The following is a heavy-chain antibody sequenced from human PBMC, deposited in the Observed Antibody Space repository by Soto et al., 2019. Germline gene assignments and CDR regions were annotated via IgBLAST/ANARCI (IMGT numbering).Heavy chain of an antibody. CDR1: GYTFTSYD. Sequence: GASVKVSCKASGYTFTSYDINWVRQATGQGLEWMGWMNPNSGNTGYAQKFQGRVTMTRNTSISTAYMELSSLRSEDTAVYYCARGNYYDSSGYYLDWFDPWGQGTLVTVSS. CDR3: ARGNYYDSSGYYLDWFDP. D-gene: IGHD3-22*01. J-gene: IGHJ5*02. CDR2: MNPNSGNT. V-gene: IGHV1-8*01.